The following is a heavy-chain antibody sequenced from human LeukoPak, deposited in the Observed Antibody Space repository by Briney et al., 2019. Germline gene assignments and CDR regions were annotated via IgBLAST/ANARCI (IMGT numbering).Heavy chain of an antibody. J-gene: IGHJ4*02. Sequence: RSSETLSLTCTVSGGSVNGYYCSWIRQPPEKGLEWSGYIYYRGSTNYNPSLKSRVTISVDTSKNQFSLKLNSVTAADPAVYYCARADYGTSAYYYTFDYWGQGTLVSVSP. D-gene: IGHD3-22*01. V-gene: IGHV4-59*02. CDR1: GGSVNGYY. CDR2: IYYRGST. CDR3: ARADYGTSAYYYTFDY.